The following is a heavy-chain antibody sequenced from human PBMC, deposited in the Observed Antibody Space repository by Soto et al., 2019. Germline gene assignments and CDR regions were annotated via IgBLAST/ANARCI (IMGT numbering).Heavy chain of an antibody. CDR2: IYYSGST. J-gene: IGHJ6*03. CDR1: GGSISSYY. D-gene: IGHD3-3*01. V-gene: IGHV4-59*01. Sequence: SETLSLTCTVSGGSISSYYWSWIRQPPGKGLEWIGYIYYSGSTNYNPSLKSRVTISVDTSKNQFYLKLSSVTAADTAVYYCARAVGTISNYMDVWGKGTTVTVSS. CDR3: ARAVGTISNYMDV.